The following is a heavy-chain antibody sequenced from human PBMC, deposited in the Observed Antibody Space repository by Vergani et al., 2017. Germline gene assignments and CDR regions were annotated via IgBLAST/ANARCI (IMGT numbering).Heavy chain of an antibody. CDR1: GGSISSSSYY. J-gene: IGHJ4*02. V-gene: IGHV4-39*01. Sequence: QLQLQESGPGLVKPSETLSLTCTVSGGSISSSSYYWGWIRQPPGKGLEWIGSIYYSGSTYYNPSLKSRVTISVDTSKNQFSLKLSSVTDADTAVYYCARHDYNGYNRFDYWGQGTLVTVSS. D-gene: IGHD5-24*01. CDR2: IYYSGST. CDR3: ARHDYNGYNRFDY.